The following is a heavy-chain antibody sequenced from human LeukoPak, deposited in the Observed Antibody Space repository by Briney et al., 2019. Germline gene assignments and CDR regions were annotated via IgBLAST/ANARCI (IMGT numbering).Heavy chain of an antibody. CDR1: GFTFSSYA. J-gene: IGHJ4*02. Sequence: PGGSLRLSCAASGFTFSSYAMSWVRQAPGKGLEWVSAISGSGGNTYYADSVKGRFIISRDNSKGTLYMQMNSLRAEDTAVYSCARQLGYCSDGSCYFDFWGQGALVTVSS. CDR3: ARQLGYCSDGSCYFDF. CDR2: ISGSGGNT. D-gene: IGHD2-15*01. V-gene: IGHV3-23*01.